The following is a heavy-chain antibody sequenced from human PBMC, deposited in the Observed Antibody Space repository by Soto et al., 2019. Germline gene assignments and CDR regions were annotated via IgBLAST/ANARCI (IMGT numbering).Heavy chain of an antibody. CDR1: GYTFINYG. D-gene: IGHD3-10*01. CDR2: ISAYNGNT. CDR3: ARGWFGEFLYYFDY. Sequence: QVQLVQSGAEPKKPGASVKVSCKASGYTFINYGINWVRQAPGQGLEWMGWISAYNGNTNYAQKLQGRVTMTTDTSTSTAYMELRSLRSDDTAVYFCARGWFGEFLYYFDYWGQGTLVTVSS. J-gene: IGHJ4*02. V-gene: IGHV1-18*01.